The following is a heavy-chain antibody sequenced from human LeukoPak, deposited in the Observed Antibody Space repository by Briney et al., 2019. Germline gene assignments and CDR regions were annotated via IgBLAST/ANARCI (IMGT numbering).Heavy chain of an antibody. CDR3: ARLYLPATRFDY. Sequence: SETLSLTCAVYGGSFSGYYWSWIRQPPGKGLEWIGEINHSGSTNYNPSLKSRVTISVDTSKNQFSLKLSSVTAPDTAVYYCARLYLPATRFDYWGQGTLVTVSS. D-gene: IGHD5-24*01. J-gene: IGHJ4*02. CDR1: GGSFSGYY. CDR2: INHSGST. V-gene: IGHV4-34*01.